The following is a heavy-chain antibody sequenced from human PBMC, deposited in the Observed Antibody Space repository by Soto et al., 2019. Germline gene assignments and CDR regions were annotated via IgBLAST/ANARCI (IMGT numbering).Heavy chain of an antibody. CDR3: ARDQNSGYDHYYYCGMDV. CDR1: GFTFSSYS. D-gene: IGHD5-12*01. Sequence: GGSLRLSCAASGFTFSSYSMNWVRQAPGKGLEWVSSISSSSSYIYYADSVKGRFTISRDNAKNSLYLQMNSLRAEDTAVYYCARDQNSGYDHYYYCGMDVWGQGTTVTVSS. V-gene: IGHV3-21*01. CDR2: ISSSSSYI. J-gene: IGHJ6*02.